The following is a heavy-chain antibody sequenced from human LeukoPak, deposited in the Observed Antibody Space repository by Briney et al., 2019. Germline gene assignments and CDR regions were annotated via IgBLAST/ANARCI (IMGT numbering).Heavy chain of an antibody. D-gene: IGHD6-6*01. V-gene: IGHV1-18*01. CDR1: GFTFNHYG. CDR2: ISAYDGRT. J-gene: IGHJ6*02. Sequence: GASVKVSCKASGFTFNHYGFTWVRQAPGQGLEWMGWISAYDGRTHSAQKFQGRVTMTTETSTTTAYMELGGLRSDDTAVYYCARDPYSSSSNYYYYGMDVWGQGTTVTVSS. CDR3: ARDPYSSSSNYYYYGMDV.